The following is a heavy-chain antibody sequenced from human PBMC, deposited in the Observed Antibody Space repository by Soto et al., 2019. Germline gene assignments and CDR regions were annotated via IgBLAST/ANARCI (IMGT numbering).Heavy chain of an antibody. CDR2: ISSSRSYI. D-gene: IGHD3-10*01. V-gene: IGHV3-21*01. CDR1: GFTFSSYS. CDR3: ARDQVLLWFGELDDI. Sequence: EVQLVESGGGLVKPGGSLRLSCAASGFTFSSYSMNWVRQAPGKGLEWVSSISSSRSYIYYADSVKGRFTISRDNAKNSLYLQMNSLRAEDTAVYYCARDQVLLWFGELDDIWGQGTMVTVSS. J-gene: IGHJ3*02.